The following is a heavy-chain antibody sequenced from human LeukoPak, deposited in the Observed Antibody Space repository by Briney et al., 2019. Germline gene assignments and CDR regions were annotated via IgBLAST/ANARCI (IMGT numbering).Heavy chain of an antibody. Sequence: GGSLRLSCAAPGFTFSTYWMHWARQAPGKGPVWVSRINSDGSSTTYADSMKGRFTISRDNAKSTLYLQMNSLRADDTAVYYCARSYGMDVWGQGTTVTVSS. CDR2: INSDGSST. J-gene: IGHJ6*02. V-gene: IGHV3-74*01. CDR3: ARSYGMDV. CDR1: GFTFSTYW.